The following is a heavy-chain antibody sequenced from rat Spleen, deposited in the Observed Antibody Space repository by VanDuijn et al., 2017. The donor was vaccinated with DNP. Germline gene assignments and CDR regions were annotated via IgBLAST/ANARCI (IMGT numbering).Heavy chain of an antibody. Sequence: PGLVKPSQSLSLTCSVTGYSITRNYWGWIRKLPGNKMEWIGYISYSGSTGYNPSLKSRISITRDTSKNQFFLQLNSVTTEDTATYYCARWSDYFDYWGQGVMVTVSS. CDR1: GYSITRNY. CDR2: ISYSGST. CDR3: ARWSDYFDY. J-gene: IGHJ2*01. V-gene: IGHV3-1*01.